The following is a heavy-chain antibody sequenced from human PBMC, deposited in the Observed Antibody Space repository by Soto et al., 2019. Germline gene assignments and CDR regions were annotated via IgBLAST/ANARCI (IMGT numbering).Heavy chain of an antibody. Sequence: GASLSLSCAASGFTFSSYAMSWVRQAPGKGLEWVSAISGSGGSTYYADSVNGRFTISRDNSKNTLYLQMNSPRAEDTAVYYCVKDCVVVAATRGFGYWRQGTLFTVSS. D-gene: IGHD2-15*01. CDR2: ISGSGGST. CDR3: VKDCVVVAATRGFGY. CDR1: GFTFSSYA. V-gene: IGHV3-23*01. J-gene: IGHJ4*02.